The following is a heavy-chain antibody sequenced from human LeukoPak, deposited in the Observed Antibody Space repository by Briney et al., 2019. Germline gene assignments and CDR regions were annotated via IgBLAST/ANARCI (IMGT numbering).Heavy chain of an antibody. J-gene: IGHJ6*02. V-gene: IGHV4-39*01. D-gene: IGHD3/OR15-3a*01. CDR1: GDSIISSSHY. CDR3: ARHWTGYYYYGMDV. CDR2: IYYSGST. Sequence: SETLSLTCTVFGDSIISSSHYWGWIRQPPGKGLEWIGSIYYSGSTHFNPSLQSRVTMSVDASKNQFSLKLSSVTAADTAGYYCARHWTGYYYYGMDVWGQGTTVTVSS.